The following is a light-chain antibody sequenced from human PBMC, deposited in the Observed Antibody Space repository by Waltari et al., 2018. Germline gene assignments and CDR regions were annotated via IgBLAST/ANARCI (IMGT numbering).Light chain of an antibody. CDR2: RAS. CDR1: QSISGW. J-gene: IGKJ1*01. Sequence: DIQMTQSPSTLPASKGDRVTITCRASQSISGWLAWYQQKPGKAPKLLIYRASTLESGVPSRFSGSGSGAEFTLTISSLQPDDFATYYCQQYHSYWTFGQGTKVEIK. V-gene: IGKV1-5*03. CDR3: QQYHSYWT.